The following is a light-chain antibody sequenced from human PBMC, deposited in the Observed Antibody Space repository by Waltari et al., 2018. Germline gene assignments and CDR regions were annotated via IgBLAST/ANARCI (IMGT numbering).Light chain of an antibody. CDR2: DAS. Sequence: IQMTQSPSMLSASIGDRVTITCRASQTIRGWLTWYQFKPGLAPKLLIYDASNLGGGVPSRFSGSGFGTNFTLTISSLQPDDFATYYCQQYSSFSTFGLGTKV. V-gene: IGKV1-5*01. CDR1: QTIRGW. J-gene: IGKJ1*01. CDR3: QQYSSFST.